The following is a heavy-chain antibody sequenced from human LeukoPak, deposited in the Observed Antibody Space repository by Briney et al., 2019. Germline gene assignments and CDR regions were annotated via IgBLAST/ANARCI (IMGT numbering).Heavy chain of an antibody. V-gene: IGHV4-59*01. D-gene: IGHD3-22*01. CDR3: ASLPYYYDSSGKGDY. J-gene: IGHJ4*02. CDR1: GGSISSYY. Sequence: SETLSLTCTVSGGSISSYYWSWIRQPPGKGLEWIGYIYYSGSTNYNPSLKSRVTISVDTSKNQFSLKLSSVTAADTAVYYCASLPYYYDSSGKGDYWGQGTLVTVSS. CDR2: IYYSGST.